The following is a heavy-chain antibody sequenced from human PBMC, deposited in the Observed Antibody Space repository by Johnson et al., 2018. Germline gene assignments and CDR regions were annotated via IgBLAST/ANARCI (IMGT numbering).Heavy chain of an antibody. J-gene: IGHJ6*04. CDR3: ARAAKYSYGLV. V-gene: IGHV3-74*02. CDR2: INSEGTTT. D-gene: IGHD5-18*01. Sequence: VQLVESGGVVVQPGGSXRLSCAASGFTFDDYSLHWVRQAPGKGLEWVSHINSEGTTTIYADPVKGRYTSSRDNSKNTLYLQMNSRSAEETAVYFCARAAKYSYGLVWGKGTTVTVSS. CDR1: GFTFDDYS.